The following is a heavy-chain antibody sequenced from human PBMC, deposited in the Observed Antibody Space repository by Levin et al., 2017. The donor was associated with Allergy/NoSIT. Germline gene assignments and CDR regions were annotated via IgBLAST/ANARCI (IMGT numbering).Heavy chain of an antibody. Sequence: SETLSLTCTVSGDSINNFYWSWIRRSPGKGLEWLGFIYSSGSTHYNPYLQSRLSMSVDTSNNQLSLNLTSVTAADTAIYYCAREGGPGGYYDYWGQGILVTVSS. CDR3: AREGGPGGYYDY. CDR1: GDSINNFY. V-gene: IGHV4-59*01. CDR2: IYSSGST. J-gene: IGHJ4*02. D-gene: IGHD3-10*01.